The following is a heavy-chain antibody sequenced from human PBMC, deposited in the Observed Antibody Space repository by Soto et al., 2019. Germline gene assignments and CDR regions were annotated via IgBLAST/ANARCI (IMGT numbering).Heavy chain of an antibody. CDR3: ARAWGDHYSSQSPDNFDY. CDR2: IYYSGST. D-gene: IGHD4-4*01. V-gene: IGHV4-61*01. J-gene: IGHJ4*02. Sequence: QVQLQESGPGLVKPSETLSLTCTVSGGSVSSGSYYWSWIRQPPGKGLEWIGYIYYSGSTNYNPSLTSRVTISVDTSKNQFSLKLSSVTAADTAVYYCARAWGDHYSSQSPDNFDYWGQGTLVTVSS. CDR1: GGSVSSGSYY.